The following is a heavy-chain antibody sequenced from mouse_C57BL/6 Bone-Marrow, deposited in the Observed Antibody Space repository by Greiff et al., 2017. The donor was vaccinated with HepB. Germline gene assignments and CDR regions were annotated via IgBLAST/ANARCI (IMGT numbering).Heavy chain of an antibody. J-gene: IGHJ4*01. V-gene: IGHV1-15*01. D-gene: IGHD1-1*01. Sequence: VQLVESGAELVRPGASVTLSCKASGYTFTDDEMHWVKQTPVHGLEWIGAIDPETGGTAYNQKFKGKAILTADKSSSPAYMELRSLTSEDSAVYYCTRRDYYGSSCAMDYWGQGTSVTVSS. CDR1: GYTFTDDE. CDR2: IDPETGGT. CDR3: TRRDYYGSSCAMDY.